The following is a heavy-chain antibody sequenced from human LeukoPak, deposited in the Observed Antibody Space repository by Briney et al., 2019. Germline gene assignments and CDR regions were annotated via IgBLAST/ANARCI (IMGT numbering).Heavy chain of an antibody. CDR3: ARVKGPGGWLRSGLDY. J-gene: IGHJ4*02. CDR2: INPSGGST. D-gene: IGHD5-12*01. CDR1: GYTFTSYY. Sequence: ASVKVSCKASGYTFTSYYMHWVRQAPGQGLEWMGIINPSGGSTSYAQKFQGRVTMTRDTSTSTVYMELSSLRSEDTAVYYCARVKGPGGWLRSGLDYWGQGTLVTVSS. V-gene: IGHV1-46*01.